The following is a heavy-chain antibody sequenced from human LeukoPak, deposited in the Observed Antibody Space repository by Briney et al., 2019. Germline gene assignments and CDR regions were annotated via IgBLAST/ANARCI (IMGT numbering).Heavy chain of an antibody. CDR3: ARLGLYNYGLYYFDY. V-gene: IGHV1-69*04. J-gene: IGHJ4*02. Sequence: SVKVSCKASGGTFSSYAISWVRQAPGQGLEWMGRIIPILGIANYAQKFQGRVTITADKSTSTAYMELSSLRSEDTAVYYCARLGLYNYGLYYFDYWGQGTLVTVSS. CDR1: GGTFSSYA. D-gene: IGHD5-18*01. CDR2: IIPILGIA.